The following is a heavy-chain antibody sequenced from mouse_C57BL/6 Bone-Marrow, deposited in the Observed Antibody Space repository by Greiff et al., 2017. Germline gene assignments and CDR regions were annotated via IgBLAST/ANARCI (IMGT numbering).Heavy chain of an antibody. J-gene: IGHJ3*01. CDR1: GYSITSGYY. Sequence: EVKLMESGPGLVKPSPSLTLTCSVTGYSITSGYYWNWIRKFPGNKLERMGYISYDGGNNYNPTFKNRTSITRDTSKNQFFLKLNSVTTEDTAASYCARPYCFGSSYVGFAYWGQGTLVTVSA. CDR2: ISYDGGN. CDR3: ARPYCFGSSYVGFAY. D-gene: IGHD1-1*01. V-gene: IGHV3-6*01.